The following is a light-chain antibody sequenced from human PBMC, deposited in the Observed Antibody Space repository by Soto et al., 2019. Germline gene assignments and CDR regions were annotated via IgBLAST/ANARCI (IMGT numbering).Light chain of an antibody. CDR3: QQRSSWPRT. CDR1: QSVLYSSNNKNY. V-gene: IGKV4-1*01. CDR2: WAS. Sequence: DIVMTQSPDSLAVSLGERATINCKSSQSVLYSSNNKNYLAWYQQKPGQPPKLLIYWASTRESGVPDRFSGSGSGTDFTLTISSLQAEDVAVYYCQQRSSWPRTFGQGTKLEIK. J-gene: IGKJ2*01.